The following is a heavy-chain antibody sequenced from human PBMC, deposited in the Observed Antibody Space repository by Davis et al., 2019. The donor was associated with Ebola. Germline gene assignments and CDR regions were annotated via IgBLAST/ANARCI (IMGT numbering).Heavy chain of an antibody. CDR2: IWYDGSNT. V-gene: IGHV3-33*06. D-gene: IGHD6-19*01. CDR3: AKEEGTKGQWLPHFDY. CDR1: GFTFSNHG. J-gene: IGHJ4*02. Sequence: GESLKISCEGSGFTFSNHGMNWVRQAPGKGLEWVALIWYDGSNTFYADSVKGRFTISRDSSKNTLNLQMNSLRAEDTGIYYCAKEEGTKGQWLPHFDYWGQGTPVTVSS.